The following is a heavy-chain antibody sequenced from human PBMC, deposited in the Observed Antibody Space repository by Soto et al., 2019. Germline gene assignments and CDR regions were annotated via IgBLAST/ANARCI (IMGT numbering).Heavy chain of an antibody. J-gene: IGHJ6*04. Sequence: SQTLSLTCAISGDIVSSNSATWNWIRQSPSRGLEWLGRTYYRSKWYGDYAVSVKSRITINPDTSKNQFSLQLNSVTPEDTAVYYCARGRGGAKRYYYGMDVWGKGTTVTVSS. CDR2: TYYRSKWYG. V-gene: IGHV6-1*01. CDR3: ARGRGGAKRYYYGMDV. D-gene: IGHD2-15*01. CDR1: GDIVSSNSAT.